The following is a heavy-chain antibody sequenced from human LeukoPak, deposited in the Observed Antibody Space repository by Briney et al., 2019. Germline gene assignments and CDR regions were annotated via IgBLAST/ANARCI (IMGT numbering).Heavy chain of an antibody. V-gene: IGHV3-21*01. CDR2: ISSSSSYI. J-gene: IGHJ4*02. Sequence: GGSLRLSCAASGFTFSSYSMNWVRQAPGKGLEWVSSISSSSSYIYYADSVKGRFTISRDNAKNSLYLQMNSLRAEDTAVYYCGGRPMTLTPFDYWGQGTLVTVSS. D-gene: IGHD2-21*02. CDR1: GFTFSSYS. CDR3: GGRPMTLTPFDY.